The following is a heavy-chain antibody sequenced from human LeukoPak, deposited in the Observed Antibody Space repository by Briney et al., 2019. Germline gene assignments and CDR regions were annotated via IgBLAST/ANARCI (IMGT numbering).Heavy chain of an antibody. CDR3: ARAGDYDFWSGYYTPVHYGMDV. CDR1: GYTFTSYG. D-gene: IGHD3-3*01. V-gene: IGHV1-18*01. Sequence: EASVKVSCKASGYTFTSYGISWVRQAPGQGLEWMGWIGAYNGNTNYAQKLQGRVTMTTDTSTSTAYMELRSLRSDDTAVYYCARAGDYDFWSGYYTPVHYGMDVWGQGTTVTVSS. J-gene: IGHJ6*02. CDR2: IGAYNGNT.